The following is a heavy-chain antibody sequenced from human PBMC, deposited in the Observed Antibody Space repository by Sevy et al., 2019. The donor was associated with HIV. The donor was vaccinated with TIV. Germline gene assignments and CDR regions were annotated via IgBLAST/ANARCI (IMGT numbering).Heavy chain of an antibody. D-gene: IGHD3-22*01. Sequence: ASVKVSCKTSGSTFSDDYVHWVRRAPGAGLEWLGWINSAGANFDEIFQDRLSMTSDGSISTAYVELLSLRSDDTATYYCATSADFDSSWLDPWGQGTLVTVSS. V-gene: IGHV1-2*02. CDR3: ATSADFDSSWLDP. J-gene: IGHJ5*02. CDR2: INSAGA. CDR1: GSTFSDDY.